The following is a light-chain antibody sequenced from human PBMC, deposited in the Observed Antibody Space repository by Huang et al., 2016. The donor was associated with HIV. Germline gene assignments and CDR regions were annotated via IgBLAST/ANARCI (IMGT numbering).Light chain of an antibody. V-gene: IGKV2-28*01. CDR3: MQGLQPRLT. J-gene: IGKJ4*01. CDR2: LGS. CDR1: QSLLHNNGYNY. Sequence: DIVMTQSPLSLPVTPGAPASISCRSSQSLLHNNGYNYLEWYLQKPGQSPQLLIYLGSNRASGVPDRFSGSGSGTDFTLKISRVEAEDVGVYYCMQGLQPRLTFGGGTKVEIK.